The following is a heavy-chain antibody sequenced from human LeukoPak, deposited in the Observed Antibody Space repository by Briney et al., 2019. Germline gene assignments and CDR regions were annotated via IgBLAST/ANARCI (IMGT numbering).Heavy chain of an antibody. J-gene: IGHJ4*02. CDR2: IRYDGSNK. CDR1: GFTFSSYG. CDR3: AKGVSSLHLHYSDY. Sequence: PGGSLRLSCAASGFTFSSYGMHWVRQAPGKGLEWVAFIRYDGSNKFYADSVKGRFTISRDNSKNTLFLQMNSLRTEDTALYYCAKGVSSLHLHYSDYWGQETLVTVSS. V-gene: IGHV3-30*02.